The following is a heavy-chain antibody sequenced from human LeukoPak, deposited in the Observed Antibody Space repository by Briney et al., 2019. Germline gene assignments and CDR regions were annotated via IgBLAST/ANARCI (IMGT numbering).Heavy chain of an antibody. CDR3: TRTTAGHDY. CDR1: GVSFDDYY. J-gene: IGHJ4*02. Sequence: SETLSLTCAVSGVSFDDYYWSWVRQTPGKGLEWIGEINHSGYTNDSPSLKSRVTLSIDTSRKQFSLNLRSVTVADTGIYYCTRTTAGHDYWGQGTLVTVSS. CDR2: INHSGYT. V-gene: IGHV4-34*01. D-gene: IGHD2-21*02.